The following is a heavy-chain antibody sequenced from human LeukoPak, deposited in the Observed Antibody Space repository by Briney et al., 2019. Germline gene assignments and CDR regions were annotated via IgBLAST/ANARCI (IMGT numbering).Heavy chain of an antibody. Sequence: ASVKVSCKASGYTFIDYYIHWVRQAPGQGLEWMGWINPNSNSTNYAQKFQGRVTLTWDTSISTVYMELSTMRSDDTAVYYCARDTAPYYLDGSGYYLDYWGQGTLATVSS. D-gene: IGHD3-22*01. CDR3: ARDTAPYYLDGSGYYLDY. V-gene: IGHV1-2*02. J-gene: IGHJ4*02. CDR1: GYTFIDYY. CDR2: INPNSNST.